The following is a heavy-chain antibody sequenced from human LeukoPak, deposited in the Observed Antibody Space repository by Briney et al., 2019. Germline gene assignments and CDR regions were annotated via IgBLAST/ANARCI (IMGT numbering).Heavy chain of an antibody. J-gene: IGHJ4*02. Sequence: PSQTLSPTCTVSGGSISSGSYYWSWIRQPAGKGLEWIGHIYTSGSTNYNPSLKSRVTISVDTSKNQFSLKLSSVTAADTAVYYCARSVRITMIVVVITPFDYWGQGTLVTVSS. V-gene: IGHV4-61*09. CDR3: ARSVRITMIVVVITPFDY. CDR2: IYTSGST. D-gene: IGHD3-22*01. CDR1: GGSISSGSYY.